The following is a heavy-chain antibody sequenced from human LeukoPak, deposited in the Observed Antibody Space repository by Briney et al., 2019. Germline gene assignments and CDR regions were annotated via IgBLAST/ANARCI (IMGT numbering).Heavy chain of an antibody. CDR3: ARDSPDYYGSGSSDY. CDR1: GFTFSSYS. D-gene: IGHD3-10*01. V-gene: IGHV3-21*01. Sequence: GGSLRLSCAASGFTFSSYSMNWVRQAPGKGLEWVSSISSSSSYIYYADSVKGRFTISRDNAKNSLYLQMNSLRAEDTAVYYCARDSPDYYGSGSSDYWGQGTLVTVPS. J-gene: IGHJ4*02. CDR2: ISSSSSYI.